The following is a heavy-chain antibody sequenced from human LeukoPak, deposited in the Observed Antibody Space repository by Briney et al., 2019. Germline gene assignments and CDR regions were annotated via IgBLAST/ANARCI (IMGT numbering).Heavy chain of an antibody. Sequence: PSETLSLTCTVSGGSISSSSYYWGWIRQPPRKGLEWIGSIYYSGSTYYNPSLKGRVTISVDTSKNQFSLKLSSVTAADTAVYYCARPHDYGDYLFDYWGQGTLVTVSS. CDR1: GGSISSSSYY. J-gene: IGHJ4*02. CDR3: ARPHDYGDYLFDY. V-gene: IGHV4-39*01. CDR2: IYYSGST. D-gene: IGHD4-17*01.